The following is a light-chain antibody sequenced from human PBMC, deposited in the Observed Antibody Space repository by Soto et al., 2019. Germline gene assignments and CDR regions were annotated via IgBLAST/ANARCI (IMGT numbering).Light chain of an antibody. CDR3: QQSYSTPLFT. V-gene: IGKV1-39*01. CDR2: AAS. CDR1: QSIRSY. Sequence: DIQMTQSPSSLSASVGDRVTITCRASQSIRSYLNWYQQKPGKAPKLLIYAASSLQSGVTSRFSGSGSGTEFTLTISSLQPEYFATYYCQQSYSTPLFTFGPGTKVDIK. J-gene: IGKJ3*01.